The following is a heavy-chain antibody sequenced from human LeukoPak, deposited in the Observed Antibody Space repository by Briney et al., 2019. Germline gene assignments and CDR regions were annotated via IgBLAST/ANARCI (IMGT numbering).Heavy chain of an antibody. Sequence: GGSLRLSCAASGFTVITNDMTWVRQAPGKGLEWVSVLYSDGNTKYADSVQGRFTISRDNSKNTLYLEMNNLSPDDTAVYYCARGVEPLAANTLAYWGQGTLVTVSS. CDR3: ARGVEPLAANTLAY. J-gene: IGHJ4*02. V-gene: IGHV3-53*01. CDR2: LYSDGNT. CDR1: GFTVITND. D-gene: IGHD1-14*01.